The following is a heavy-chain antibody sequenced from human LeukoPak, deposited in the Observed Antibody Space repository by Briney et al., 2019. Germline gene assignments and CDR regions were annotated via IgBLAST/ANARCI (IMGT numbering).Heavy chain of an antibody. CDR3: ARGRFGELYLDY. J-gene: IGHJ4*02. V-gene: IGHV2-5*02. D-gene: IGHD3-10*01. CDR1: GFSLSTSGVG. Sequence: SGPTLVKPTQTLTLTCTFSGFSLSTSGVGVGWIRQPPGKALEWLALIYWDDDKRYSPSLKSRLTINKDTSKNQVVLTMTNMDPVDTATYYCARGRFGELYLDYWGQGTLVTVSS. CDR2: IYWDDDK.